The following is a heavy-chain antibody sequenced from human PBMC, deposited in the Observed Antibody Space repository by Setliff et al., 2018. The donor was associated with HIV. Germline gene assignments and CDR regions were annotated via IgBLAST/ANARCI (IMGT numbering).Heavy chain of an antibody. V-gene: IGHV4-39*01. CDR2: IYYTGTT. CDR1: GDSISGSSYY. CDR3: ARRWGIRGYSS. J-gene: IGHJ5*02. D-gene: IGHD5-18*01. Sequence: SETLSLTCTVSGDSISGSSYYWGWVRQPPGKGLEWIGSIYYTGTTYYNPSLKSRVTISVDTSKNQFSLKLSSVTAADTSVYYCARRWGIRGYSSWGQGTLVTVSS.